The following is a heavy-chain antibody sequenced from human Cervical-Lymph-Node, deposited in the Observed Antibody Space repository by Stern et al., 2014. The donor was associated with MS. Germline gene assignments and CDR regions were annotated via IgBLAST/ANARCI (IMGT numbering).Heavy chain of an antibody. Sequence: VQLVESGGGLVKPGGSLRLSCSASGFTFNAYSLNWVRQAPGKGLEWVSSISRSSTNIYYADSVKGRFTISRDNAKNSLYLQMNSLRVEDTAVYYCARAWGPGITMIVAVRIDSWGQGTLVTVSS. J-gene: IGHJ4*02. CDR1: GFTFNAYS. D-gene: IGHD3-22*01. CDR3: ARAWGPGITMIVAVRIDS. CDR2: ISRSSTNI. V-gene: IGHV3-21*01.